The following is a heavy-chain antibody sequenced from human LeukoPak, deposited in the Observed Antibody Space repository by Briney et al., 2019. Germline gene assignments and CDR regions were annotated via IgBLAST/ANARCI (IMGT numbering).Heavy chain of an antibody. V-gene: IGHV4-39*01. Sequence: SETLSLTCTVSGGSLSTSSYFWGWLRQPPGMGLEWVGSIYYSGSTYYNPSLESRVTISVDTSKNQFSLKLSSVTAADTAVYYCARQPLEYSSSAFDYWGQGTLVTASS. CDR3: ARQPLEYSSSAFDY. CDR1: GGSLSTSSYF. D-gene: IGHD6-6*01. CDR2: IYYSGST. J-gene: IGHJ4*02.